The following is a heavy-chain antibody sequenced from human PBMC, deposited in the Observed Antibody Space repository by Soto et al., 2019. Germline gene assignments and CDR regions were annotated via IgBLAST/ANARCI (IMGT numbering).Heavy chain of an antibody. Sequence: EVQLLESGGGLVQPGGSLRLSCVASEFIFSSYAMTWVRQAPGKGLEWVSTISMSGDSTYYADSAKGRFTISRDNSKNTLYLQMNSLRAEDTAVYYCAKGSGSGSYWGQGTLVTISS. V-gene: IGHV3-23*01. CDR1: EFIFSSYA. D-gene: IGHD3-10*01. CDR2: ISMSGDST. J-gene: IGHJ4*02. CDR3: AKGSGSGSY.